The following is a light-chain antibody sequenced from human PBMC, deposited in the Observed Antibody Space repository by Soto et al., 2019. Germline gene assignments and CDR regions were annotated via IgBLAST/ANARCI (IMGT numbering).Light chain of an antibody. Sequence: QSALTQPASVSGSPGQSITISCTGTSSDVGSYNYVSWYQQHPGKAPKVMIYDVSNRPSGVSYRFSGSKSGNTASLTISGLQAEYDADYYCCSYEGFCPHVFGTVTEVTV. CDR1: SSDVGSYNY. V-gene: IGLV2-14*01. J-gene: IGLJ1*01. CDR2: DVS. CDR3: CSYEGFCPHV.